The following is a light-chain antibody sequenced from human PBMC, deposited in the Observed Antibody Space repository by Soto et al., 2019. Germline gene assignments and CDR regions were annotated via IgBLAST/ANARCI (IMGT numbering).Light chain of an antibody. CDR1: SGDVGGYNY. V-gene: IGLV2-14*01. Sequence: QSALTPPASVSGSPGQSVTISCTGTSGDVGGYNYVSWYQQYPGKAPKLIIYDVSNRPSGVSDRFSGSKSVNTASLTISGLQAEYEADYYCSSYTSGYTYVFGTGTKLTVL. CDR2: DVS. CDR3: SSYTSGYTYV. J-gene: IGLJ1*01.